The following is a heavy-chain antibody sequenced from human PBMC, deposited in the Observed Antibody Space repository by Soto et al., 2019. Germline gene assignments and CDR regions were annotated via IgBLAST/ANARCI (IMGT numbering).Heavy chain of an antibody. D-gene: IGHD2-15*01. V-gene: IGHV4-4*02. J-gene: IGHJ4*02. CDR3: ATMGTPATGLYFFDY. CDR1: GGSISSSNW. Sequence: SETLSLTCAVSGGSISSSNWWSWVRQPPGKGLEWIGEISHSGSTNYNPSLKSRVTISVDKSKNQFSLNLSFVTAADTAVYYCATMGTPATGLYFFDYWGQGPLVTVS. CDR2: ISHSGST.